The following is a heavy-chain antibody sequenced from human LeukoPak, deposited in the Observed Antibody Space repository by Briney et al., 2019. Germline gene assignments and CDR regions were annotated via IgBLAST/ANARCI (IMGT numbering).Heavy chain of an antibody. CDR1: GYTFTGYY. CDR3: AREVGATTWGAFDI. CDR2: INPNSGGT. D-gene: IGHD1-26*01. J-gene: IGHJ3*02. V-gene: IGHV1-2*02. Sequence: ASVRVSCKASGYTFTGYYMHWVRQAPGQGLEWMGWINPNSGGTNYAQKFQGRVTMTRGTSISTAYMELSRLRSDDTAVYYCAREVGATTWGAFDIWGQGTMVTVSS.